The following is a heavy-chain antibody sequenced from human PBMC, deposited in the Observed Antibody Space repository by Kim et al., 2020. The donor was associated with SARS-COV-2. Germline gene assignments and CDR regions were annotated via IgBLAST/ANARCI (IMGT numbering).Heavy chain of an antibody. D-gene: IGHD5-18*01. CDR2: ISYDGSNK. CDR3: AKDRLRDTAMVDY. J-gene: IGHJ4*02. Sequence: GGSLRLSCAASGFTFSSYGMHWVRQAPGKGLEWVAVISYDGSNKYYADSVKGRFTISRDNSKNTLYLQMNSLRAEDTAVYYCAKDRLRDTAMVDYWGQGTLVTVSS. V-gene: IGHV3-30*18. CDR1: GFTFSSYG.